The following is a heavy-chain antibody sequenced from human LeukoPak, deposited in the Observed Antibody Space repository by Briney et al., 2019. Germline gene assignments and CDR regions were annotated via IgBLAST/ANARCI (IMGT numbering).Heavy chain of an antibody. V-gene: IGHV3-7*03. Sequence: GSLRLSCAASGFTFSSYWMSWVRQAPGKGLEWVANIKEDGSQKYYVDSVKGRFTISRDNAKNSLYLQMNSLKTEDTAVYYCTGPDLSYIWGQGTMVTVSS. CDR2: IKEDGSQK. J-gene: IGHJ3*02. CDR1: GFTFSSYW. CDR3: TGPDLSYI. D-gene: IGHD3-16*02.